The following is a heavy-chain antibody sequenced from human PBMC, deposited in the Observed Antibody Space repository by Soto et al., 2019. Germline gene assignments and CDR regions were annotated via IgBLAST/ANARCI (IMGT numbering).Heavy chain of an antibody. CDR2: IYYSGST. Sequence: QVQLQESGPGLVKPSETLSLTCTVSGGSISSYYWSWIRQPPGKGLEWIGYIYYSGSTNYNPSLKSRVTISVDTSKNQFSLKLSSVTAADTAVYYCARGDDSSGYYPFDYWGQGTLVTVSS. CDR1: GGSISSYY. V-gene: IGHV4-59*01. D-gene: IGHD3-22*01. J-gene: IGHJ4*02. CDR3: ARGDDSSGYYPFDY.